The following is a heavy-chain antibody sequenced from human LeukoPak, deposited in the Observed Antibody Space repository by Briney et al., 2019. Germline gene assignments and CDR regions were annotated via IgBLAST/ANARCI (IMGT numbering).Heavy chain of an antibody. Sequence: PSETLSLTCSVSGCSMSSGDYWGCLRQPPGKGLEWIASIDHSGSTYHNPSLKRRVTLSVDTPTNQFSLKLTSVTAADTAVYYCARAVEYNFWSGLQRRAATFDYWGQGTLVTVSS. CDR2: IDHSGST. CDR3: ARAVEYNFWSGLQRRAATFDY. D-gene: IGHD3-3*01. V-gene: IGHV4-38-2*02. J-gene: IGHJ4*02. CDR1: GCSMSSGDY.